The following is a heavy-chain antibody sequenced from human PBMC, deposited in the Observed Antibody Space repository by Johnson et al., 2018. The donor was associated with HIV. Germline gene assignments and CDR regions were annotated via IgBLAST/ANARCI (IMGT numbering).Heavy chain of an antibody. CDR1: GFTFSSYG. J-gene: IGHJ3*02. V-gene: IGHV3-30*03. D-gene: IGHD6-13*01. Sequence: QVQLVESGGGVVQPGRSLRLSCAASGFTFSSYGMHWVRQAPGKGLEWVAVISYDGSNKYYADSVKGRFTISRDNSKNTLYLQMNSLRADDTAVYYCVGTAAEGAFDIWGQGTMVTVSS. CDR3: VGTAAEGAFDI. CDR2: ISYDGSNK.